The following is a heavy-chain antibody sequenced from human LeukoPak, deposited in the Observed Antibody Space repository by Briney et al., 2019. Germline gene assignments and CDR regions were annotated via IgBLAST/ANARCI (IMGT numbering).Heavy chain of an antibody. D-gene: IGHD6-19*01. J-gene: IGHJ6*02. V-gene: IGHV1-8*01. CDR3: AKEIDIPVGGTFHYYGLDV. Sequence: ASVKVSCKASGYTFTSYDINWVRQATGQGLEWMGWMNPNSGNTGYAQKFQGRVTMTRNTSISTAYMELSSLRSEDTAVYYCAKEIDIPVGGTFHYYGLDVWGQGTTVTVS. CDR1: GYTFTSYD. CDR2: MNPNSGNT.